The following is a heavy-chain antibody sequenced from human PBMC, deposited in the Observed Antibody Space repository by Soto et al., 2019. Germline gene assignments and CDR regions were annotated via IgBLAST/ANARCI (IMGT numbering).Heavy chain of an antibody. D-gene: IGHD6-19*01. J-gene: IGHJ4*02. CDR3: ARANGQWMVND. CDR1: GYTFTSYG. CDR2: ISTYSGNT. V-gene: IGHV1-18*01. Sequence: QVQLVQSGVEVKKPGASVKVSCEASGYTFTSYGISWVRQAPGQGLEWMGWISTYSGNTKYGHHLQGRVTLTTDTSTSTAYMELRSLKSDATAVYYCARANGQWMVNDWGPGTLITVSS.